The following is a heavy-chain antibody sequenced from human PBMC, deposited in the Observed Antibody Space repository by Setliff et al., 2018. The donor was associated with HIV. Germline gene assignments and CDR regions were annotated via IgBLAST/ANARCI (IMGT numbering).Heavy chain of an antibody. V-gene: IGHV4-34*01. D-gene: IGHD2-15*01. CDR2: INDSGST. Sequence: GSLRLSCAVSGLLFSDAWVSWVRQPPGKGLEWIGEINDSGSTNYSPSLKSRVTMSVDTSKNQFSLNLTSVTAADTSVFYCARGGKSGKFDYWGQGSLVTVSS. J-gene: IGHJ4*02. CDR3: ARGGKSGKFDY. CDR1: GLLFSDAW.